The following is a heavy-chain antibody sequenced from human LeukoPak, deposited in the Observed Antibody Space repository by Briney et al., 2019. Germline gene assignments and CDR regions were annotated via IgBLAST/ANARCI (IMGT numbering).Heavy chain of an antibody. CDR1: GFTFSSYA. V-gene: IGHV3-23*01. CDR2: ISGSGGST. D-gene: IGHD1-7*01. Sequence: GGSLRLSCAASGFTFSSYAMSWVRQAPGKGLEWVSAISGSGGSTYYADSVKGRFTISRDNSKNTPYLQMNSLRAEDTAVYYCAKALDWNYFYHYYGMDVWGQGTTVTVSS. CDR3: AKALDWNYFYHYYGMDV. J-gene: IGHJ6*02.